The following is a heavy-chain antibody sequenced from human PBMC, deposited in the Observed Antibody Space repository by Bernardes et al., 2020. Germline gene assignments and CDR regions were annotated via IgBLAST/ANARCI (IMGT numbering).Heavy chain of an antibody. Sequence: SETLSLTCAVYGRSFSGYYWSWIRQSPGKGLEWIGAINHSGSIKYKSYLKSRLTISVDTSKNQFSLKLSSVTAADTAVYYCAIVVGTDDDFWSGSYYMDVWDKGTTVTVSS. CDR3: AIVVGTDDDFWSGSYYMDV. D-gene: IGHD3-3*01. J-gene: IGHJ6*03. CDR1: GRSFSGYY. CDR2: INHSGSI. V-gene: IGHV4-34*01.